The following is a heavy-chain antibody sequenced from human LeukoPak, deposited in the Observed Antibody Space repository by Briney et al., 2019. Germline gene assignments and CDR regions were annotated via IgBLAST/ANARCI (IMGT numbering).Heavy chain of an antibody. D-gene: IGHD3-10*01. Sequence: GASVKVSCKASGVTFSSYAISWVRQAPGQGLEWMGRIIPIFGTANYAQKFQGRVTITTDESTSTAYMELSSLRSEDTAVYYCASAKITMVRGEGREFDYWGQGTLVTVSS. J-gene: IGHJ4*02. V-gene: IGHV1-69*05. CDR3: ASAKITMVRGEGREFDY. CDR1: GVTFSSYA. CDR2: IIPIFGTA.